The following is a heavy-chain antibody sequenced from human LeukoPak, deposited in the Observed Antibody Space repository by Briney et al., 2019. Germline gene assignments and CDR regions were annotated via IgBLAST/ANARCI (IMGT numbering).Heavy chain of an antibody. V-gene: IGHV3-7*01. J-gene: IGHJ4*02. CDR1: GFTFSSYW. CDR2: INQDGSKQ. CDR3: ARDPDILLGVNFDY. Sequence: QAGGSLRLSCAASGFTFSSYWMSWVRQAPGKGLEWVANINQDGSKQNYVDSVKGRFTVSRDNAQNSLYLQMHSLRAEDTAVYYCARDPDILLGVNFDYWGQGALVIVSS. D-gene: IGHD2-21*01.